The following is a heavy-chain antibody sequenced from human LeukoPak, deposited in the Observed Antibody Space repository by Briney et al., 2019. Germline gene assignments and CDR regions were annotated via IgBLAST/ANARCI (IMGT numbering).Heavy chain of an antibody. Sequence: GGSLRLSCAASGFTFSDYYMSWIRQAPGKGLEWVSYISSSGSTIYYADSVKGRFTISRDNAKNSLYLQMNSLRAVDTAVYYCARSRAVDIVVVVAAMGFDPWGQGTLVTVSS. CDR2: ISSSGSTI. CDR1: GFTFSDYY. V-gene: IGHV3-11*01. CDR3: ARSRAVDIVVVVAAMGFDP. D-gene: IGHD2-15*01. J-gene: IGHJ5*02.